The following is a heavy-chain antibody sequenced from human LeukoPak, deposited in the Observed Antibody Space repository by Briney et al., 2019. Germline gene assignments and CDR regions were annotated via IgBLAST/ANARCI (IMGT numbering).Heavy chain of an antibody. CDR1: GFTFSDYW. D-gene: IGHD4-17*01. CDR3: AREEITVTDAFDI. CDR2: INSDGSST. J-gene: IGHJ3*02. Sequence: GGSLRLSCAASGFTFSDYWMHWVRHVPGKGLVWVSRINSDGSSTSYADSVKGRFTISRDNAKNTLYLQMNSLRVEDTALYYCAREEITVTDAFDIWGQGTMVTVSS. V-gene: IGHV3-74*01.